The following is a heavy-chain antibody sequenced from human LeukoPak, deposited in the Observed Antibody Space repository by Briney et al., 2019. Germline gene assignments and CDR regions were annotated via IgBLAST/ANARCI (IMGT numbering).Heavy chain of an antibody. J-gene: IGHJ5*02. D-gene: IGHD3-16*01. Sequence: TLSLTCAVSGGSLSGGGYSWSWIRQPPGQGLEYIGYILHSRTTYSNPSLKTRVTMSVDRSKNQFSLRLNSVTAADTAVYYCARLNMITDNWFDPWGQGTLVTVSS. CDR3: ARLNMITDNWFDP. CDR1: GGSLSGGGYS. CDR2: ILHSRTT. V-gene: IGHV4-30-2*01.